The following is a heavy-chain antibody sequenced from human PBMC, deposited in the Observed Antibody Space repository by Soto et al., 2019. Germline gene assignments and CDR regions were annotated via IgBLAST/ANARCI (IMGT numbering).Heavy chain of an antibody. CDR3: ARVGCSGGSCYGPHYYYYYGMDV. CDR1: GGTFSSYA. Sequence: SVKVSCKASGGTFSSYAISWVRQAPGQGLEWMGGIIPIFGTANYAQKFQGRVTITADESTSTAYMELSSLRSEDTAVYYCARVGCSGGSCYGPHYYYYYGMDVWGQGTTVTVSS. V-gene: IGHV1-69*13. D-gene: IGHD2-15*01. CDR2: IIPIFGTA. J-gene: IGHJ6*02.